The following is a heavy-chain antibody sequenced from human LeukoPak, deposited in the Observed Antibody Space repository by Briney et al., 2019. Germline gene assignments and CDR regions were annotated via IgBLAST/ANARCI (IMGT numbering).Heavy chain of an antibody. Sequence: PSETLSLTCTVSGGSISSSSDYWGWLRQPPGKGLEWIGSIYYSGSTYYNPSLKSRVTISVDTSKNQFSLKVSSVTAADTAIYYCARVAHRESDRCSGRYLDDAFDIWGQGTVVTVSS. CDR3: ARVAHRESDRCSGRYLDDAFDI. CDR1: GGSISSSSDY. V-gene: IGHV4-39*07. D-gene: IGHD6-25*01. CDR2: IYYSGST. J-gene: IGHJ3*02.